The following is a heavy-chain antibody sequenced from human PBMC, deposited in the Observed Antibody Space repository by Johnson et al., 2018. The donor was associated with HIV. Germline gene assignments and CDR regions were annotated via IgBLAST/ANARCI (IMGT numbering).Heavy chain of an antibody. Sequence: VQLVESGGGLVQPGGSLRLSCGASGFTFSNYWMQWVRQAPGKGLVWVSRINGDGSRSTYADSVKGRFTIARDNAKNTLYLQMNSLRAEDTAVYYCARSLGVVGAIGKGAFDIWGQGTMVTVSS. CDR2: INGDGSRS. CDR1: GFTFSNYW. CDR3: ARSLGVVGAIGKGAFDI. D-gene: IGHD1-26*01. V-gene: IGHV3-74*01. J-gene: IGHJ3*02.